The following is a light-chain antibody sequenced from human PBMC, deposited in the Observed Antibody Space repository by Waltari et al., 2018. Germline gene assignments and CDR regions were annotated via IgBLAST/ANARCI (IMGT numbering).Light chain of an antibody. J-gene: IGLJ2*01. CDR2: DVR. CDR3: TSYTSSSGSAYVV. CDR1: SSDVGGYKY. Sequence: QSALTQPASVSGSPGQSITISCTGTSSDVGGYKYVSWYQHHPGKAPKLMLYDVRKRPSGGSNRFSGSKSGNTAALTISGLQSEDEADYYCTSYTSSSGSAYVVFGGGTKLTVL. V-gene: IGLV2-14*03.